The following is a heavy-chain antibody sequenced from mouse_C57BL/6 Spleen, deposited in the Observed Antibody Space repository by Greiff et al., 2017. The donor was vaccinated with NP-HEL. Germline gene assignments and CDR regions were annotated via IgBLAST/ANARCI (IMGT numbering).Heavy chain of an antibody. J-gene: IGHJ3*01. Sequence: EVKLMESGGGLVKPGGSLKLSCAASGFTFSSYTMSWVRQTPEKRLEWVATISGGGGNTYYPDSVKGRFTISRDNAKNTLYLQMSSLRSEDTALYYCAREDYSRAYWGQGTLVTVSA. CDR1: GFTFSSYT. CDR2: ISGGGGNT. CDR3: AREDYSRAY. D-gene: IGHD2-12*01. V-gene: IGHV5-9*01.